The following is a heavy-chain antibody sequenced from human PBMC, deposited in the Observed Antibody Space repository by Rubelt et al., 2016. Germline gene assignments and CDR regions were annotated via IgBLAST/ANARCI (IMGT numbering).Heavy chain of an antibody. Sequence: RWVRRSPGKGLEWVSGIGGGTSNTYYADSVRGRFTISRDNSKSTLLLQMSSLSADDTAVYYCAKDREVVATGVDYWGQGTLVTVSS. V-gene: IGHV3-23*01. CDR3: AKDREVVATGVDY. J-gene: IGHJ4*02. D-gene: IGHD1-1*01. CDR2: IGGGTSNT.